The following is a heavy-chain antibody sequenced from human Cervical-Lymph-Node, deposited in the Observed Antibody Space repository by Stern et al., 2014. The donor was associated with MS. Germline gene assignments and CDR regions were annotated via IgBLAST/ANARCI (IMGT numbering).Heavy chain of an antibody. CDR1: GYTFIAYY. J-gene: IGHJ4*02. CDR2: INPNSGGT. D-gene: IGHD2-15*01. CDR3: AREGFCSGSTCYSTNY. V-gene: IGHV1-2*02. Sequence: VQLVESGAEVKKPGASVKVSCKASGYTFIAYYLHWVRQAPGQGLEWMGWINPNSGGTRYAQKLQGRVTMTRDTSISTAYMELSRLRSDDTAVYYCAREGFCSGSTCYSTNYWGQGTPVTVSS.